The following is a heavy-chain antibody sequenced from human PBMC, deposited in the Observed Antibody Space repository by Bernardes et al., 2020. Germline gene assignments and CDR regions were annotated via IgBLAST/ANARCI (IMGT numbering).Heavy chain of an antibody. CDR1: GGSFSGYY. D-gene: IGHD6-19*01. V-gene: IGHV4-34*01. Sequence: SETLSLTCAVYGGSFSGYYWSWIRQPPGKGLEWIWEINHSGSTNYNPSLKSRVTISVDTSKNQFSLKLSSVTAADTAVYYCAQIKPIAVAGTDYWGQGTLITVSS. CDR2: INHSGST. J-gene: IGHJ4*02. CDR3: AQIKPIAVAGTDY.